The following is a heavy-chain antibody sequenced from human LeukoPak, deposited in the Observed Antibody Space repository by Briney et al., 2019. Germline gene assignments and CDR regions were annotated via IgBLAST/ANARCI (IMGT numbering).Heavy chain of an antibody. Sequence: PSETLSPTCTVSGGSISSYYWSWIRQPPGKGLEWIGYIYYSGSTNYNPSLKSRVTISVDTSKNQFSLKLSSVTAADTAVYYCARESPAGLFDYWGQGTLVTVST. CDR2: IYYSGST. V-gene: IGHV4-59*01. J-gene: IGHJ4*02. D-gene: IGHD6-13*01. CDR1: GGSISSYY. CDR3: ARESPAGLFDY.